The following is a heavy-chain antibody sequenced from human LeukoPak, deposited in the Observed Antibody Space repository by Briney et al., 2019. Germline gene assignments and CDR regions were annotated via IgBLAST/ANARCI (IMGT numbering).Heavy chain of an antibody. V-gene: IGHV1-18*01. J-gene: IGHJ3*02. CDR2: VSAYNGNT. D-gene: IGHD3-9*01. CDR1: GYTFTSYG. Sequence: GASVKVSCKASGYTFTSYGISWVRQAPGQGLEWMGWVSAYNGNTNYAQKLQGRVTMTTDTSTSTAYMELRSLRSDDTAVYYCARGTYYDILTGYYESPEMGDAFDIWGQGTMVTVSS. CDR3: ARGTYYDILTGYYESPEMGDAFDI.